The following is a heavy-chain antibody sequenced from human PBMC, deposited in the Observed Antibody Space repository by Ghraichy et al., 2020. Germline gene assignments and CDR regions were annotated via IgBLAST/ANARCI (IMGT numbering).Heavy chain of an antibody. J-gene: IGHJ4*02. Sequence: GSLRLSCAASGFTVSSNYMSWVRQAPGKGLEWVSIIYSGGNTYYADSVKGRFTISRDNSKNTLYLQMNSLRAEDTAVYYCARVGSDDFWSGYYRYFDYWGQGTLVTVSS. D-gene: IGHD3-3*01. V-gene: IGHV3-53*01. CDR1: GFTVSSNY. CDR3: ARVGSDDFWSGYYRYFDY. CDR2: IYSGGNT.